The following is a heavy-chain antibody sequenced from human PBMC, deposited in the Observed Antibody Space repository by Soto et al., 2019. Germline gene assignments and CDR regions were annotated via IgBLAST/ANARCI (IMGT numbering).Heavy chain of an antibody. CDR1: GFTFTNYA. J-gene: IGHJ4*02. CDR2: IGGGSGST. Sequence: EVQLLESGGGFVQPGGSLRLSCAASGFTFTNYALSWVRQAPGKGLEWVSTIGGGSGSTSYADSVKGRFSISREHSKNTLYLQMSSLRAEDTALYYCATRMYSTSWYYFVSWGQGTLVTVSS. D-gene: IGHD6-13*01. V-gene: IGHV3-23*01. CDR3: ATRMYSTSWYYFVS.